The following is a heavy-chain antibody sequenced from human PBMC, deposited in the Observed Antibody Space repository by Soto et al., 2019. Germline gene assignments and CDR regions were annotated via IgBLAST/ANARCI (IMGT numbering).Heavy chain of an antibody. Sequence: GGSLRLSCAASGFTFSNAWMSWVRQAPGKGLEWVGRIKSKTDGGTTDYTAPVKGRFTISRDDSKNTLYLQMNSLKTEDTAVYYCTTDSSSWYNYYGMDVWGQGTTVTVSS. J-gene: IGHJ6*02. CDR2: IKSKTDGGTT. D-gene: IGHD6-13*01. CDR3: TTDSSSWYNYYGMDV. CDR1: GFTFSNAW. V-gene: IGHV3-15*01.